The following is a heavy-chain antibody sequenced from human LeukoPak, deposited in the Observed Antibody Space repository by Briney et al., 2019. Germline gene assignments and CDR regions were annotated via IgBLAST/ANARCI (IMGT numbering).Heavy chain of an antibody. D-gene: IGHD5-18*01. CDR1: GGSISSYY. J-gene: IGHJ4*02. Sequence: SETLSLTCTVSGGSISSYYWSWIRQPAGKGLEWIGRIYTSGSITYNPSLKSRVSMSVDTSKNQFSLKLSSVTAADTAVYYCASRSYTAMVTGSFDYWGQGTLVTVSS. CDR3: ASRSYTAMVTGSFDY. V-gene: IGHV4-4*07. CDR2: IYTSGSI.